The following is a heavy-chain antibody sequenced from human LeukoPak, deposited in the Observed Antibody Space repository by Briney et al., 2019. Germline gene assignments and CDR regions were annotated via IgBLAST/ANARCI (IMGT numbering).Heavy chain of an antibody. J-gene: IGHJ3*02. D-gene: IGHD7-27*01. CDR1: GGSISNYY. V-gene: IGHV4-59*01. CDR2: IYYSGST. Sequence: PSETLSLTCTVSGGSISNYYWSWIRQPPGKGLEWIGYIYYSGSTNYNPSLKSRVTISVDTSKNQFSLKLSSVTAADTAVYYCARSLGTGDAFDIWGQGTMVTVSS. CDR3: ARSLGTGDAFDI.